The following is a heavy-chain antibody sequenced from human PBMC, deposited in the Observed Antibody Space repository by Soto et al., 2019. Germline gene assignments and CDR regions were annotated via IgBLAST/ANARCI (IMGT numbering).Heavy chain of an antibody. D-gene: IGHD3-9*01. CDR3: AKDPHGVQATGFSFDI. CDR2: ISYDGSNK. CDR1: GFTFSSYG. J-gene: IGHJ3*02. Sequence: PWGSLRLSCAASGFTFSSYGMHWVRQAPGKGLEWVAVISYDGSNKYYADSVKGRFTISRDNSKNTLYLQMNSLRAEDTAVYYCAKDPHGVQATGFSFDIWGQGTMVTVSS. V-gene: IGHV3-30*18.